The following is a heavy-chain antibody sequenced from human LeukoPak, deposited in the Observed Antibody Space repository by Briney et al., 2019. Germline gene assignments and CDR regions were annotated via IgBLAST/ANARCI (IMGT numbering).Heavy chain of an antibody. CDR2: IKQDGSEK. CDR3: ARAPDYDYVWGNYRL. D-gene: IGHD3-16*02. CDR1: GFTFSSYD. Sequence: PGGSLRLSCLASGFTFSSYDMHWVRQATGKGLEWVANIKQDGSEKYYVDSVKGRFTISRDNAKNSLYLQMNSLRAEDTAVYYCARAPDYDYVWGNYRLWGQGTMVTVSS. V-gene: IGHV3-7*05. J-gene: IGHJ3*01.